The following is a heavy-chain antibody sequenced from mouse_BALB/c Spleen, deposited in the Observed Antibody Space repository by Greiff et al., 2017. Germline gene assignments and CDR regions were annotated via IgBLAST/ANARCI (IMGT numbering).Heavy chain of an antibody. Sequence: EVKLVESGGGLVQPGGSLKLSCAASGFTFSSYGMSWVRQTPDKRLELVATINSNGGSTYYPDSVKGRFTISRDNAKNTLYLQMSSLKSEDTAMYYCAREDYYGSSYGYFDVWGAGTTVTVSS. CDR3: AREDYYGSSYGYFDV. CDR1: GFTFSSYG. CDR2: INSNGGST. J-gene: IGHJ1*01. D-gene: IGHD1-1*01. V-gene: IGHV5-6-3*01.